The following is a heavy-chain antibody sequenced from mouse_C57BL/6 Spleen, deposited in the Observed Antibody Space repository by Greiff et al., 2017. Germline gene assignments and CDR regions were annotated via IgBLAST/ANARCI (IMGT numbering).Heavy chain of an antibody. J-gene: IGHJ4*01. CDR1: GFSFNTYA. CDR2: IRSKSNNYST. V-gene: IGHV10-1*01. D-gene: IGHD6-5*01. Sequence: EVKLMESGGGLVQPKGSLKLSCAASGFSFNTYAMNWVRQAPGKGLEWVARIRSKSNNYSTYYADSVKDRFTISSDNSETMLNMQMNNLKTGDTAVYSCVRHGYACDYDAMDYWGQGTSVTVSS. CDR3: VRHGYACDYDAMDY.